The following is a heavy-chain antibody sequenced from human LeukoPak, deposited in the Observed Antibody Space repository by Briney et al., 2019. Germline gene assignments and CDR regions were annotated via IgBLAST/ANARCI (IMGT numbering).Heavy chain of an antibody. CDR1: GGSIDSSDSS. Sequence: SETLSLTRNVSGGSIDSSDSSWGWIRQSPGKGLEWMGHIENRGTPHYSPTLKSRLTISIDTSKNQFSLHLRSVTAADTAVYFCARNFDYWGAFDIWGQGTTVTVSS. D-gene: IGHD3-3*01. J-gene: IGHJ3*02. CDR2: IENRGTP. V-gene: IGHV4-30-4*08. CDR3: ARNFDYWGAFDI.